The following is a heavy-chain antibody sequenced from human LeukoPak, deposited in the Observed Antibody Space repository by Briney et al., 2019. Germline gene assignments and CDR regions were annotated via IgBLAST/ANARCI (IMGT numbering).Heavy chain of an antibody. Sequence: PSETLSLTCTVSGYSISSGYYWGWIRPPPGKGLEWIGSIYHSGSTYYNPSLKSRVTISVDTSKNQFSLKLSSVTAADTAVYYCATWDYGSGDDFDYWGQGTLVTVSS. CDR3: ATWDYGSGDDFDY. CDR2: IYHSGST. J-gene: IGHJ4*02. V-gene: IGHV4-38-2*02. D-gene: IGHD3-10*01. CDR1: GYSISSGYY.